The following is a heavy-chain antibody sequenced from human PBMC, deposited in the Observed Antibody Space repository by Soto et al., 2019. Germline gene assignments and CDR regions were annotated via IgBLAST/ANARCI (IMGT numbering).Heavy chain of an antibody. D-gene: IGHD5-12*01. CDR3: ARGRGYDYISFDH. CDR2: IWYDGSNK. Sequence: WGSLRLSCVASGFIFSSYGMHWVRQAPGEGLEWVAVIWYDGSNKHYADSVKGRFTVSRDNSKNTLYLHMNDLRADETGVYYCARGRGYDYISFDHWGQGSQVTVSS. J-gene: IGHJ4*02. CDR1: GFIFSSYG. V-gene: IGHV3-33*01.